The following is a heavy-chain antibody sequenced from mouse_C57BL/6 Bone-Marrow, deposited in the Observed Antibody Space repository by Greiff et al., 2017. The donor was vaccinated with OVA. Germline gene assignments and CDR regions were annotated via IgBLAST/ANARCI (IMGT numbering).Heavy chain of an antibody. CDR2: IRSKSNNYAT. J-gene: IGHJ2*01. V-gene: IGHV10-1*01. CDR3: VRLADYGLDY. D-gene: IGHD1-1*01. CDR1: GFSFNTYA. Sequence: VQLKESGGGLVQPKGSLKLSCAASGFSFNTYAMNWVRQAPGKGLEWVARIRSKSNNYATYYADSVKDRFTISRDDSESMLYLQMNNLKTEDTAMYYCVRLADYGLDYWGQGTTLTVSS.